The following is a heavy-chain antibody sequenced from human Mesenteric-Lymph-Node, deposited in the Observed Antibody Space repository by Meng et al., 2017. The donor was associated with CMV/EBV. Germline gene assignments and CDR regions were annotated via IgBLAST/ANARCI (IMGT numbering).Heavy chain of an antibody. CDR3: AREAHYYYDLHY. V-gene: IGHV4-61*01. D-gene: IGHD3-3*01. J-gene: IGHJ4*02. Sequence: VSGISVTSGIYYWTWIRQPPGKGLEWIGHIYYSGSTTYNPSLKSRVTISVDTSRNQFSLNLHSVTAADTAVYYCAREAHYYYDLHYWGQGILVTVSS. CDR1: GISVTSGIYY. CDR2: IYYSGST.